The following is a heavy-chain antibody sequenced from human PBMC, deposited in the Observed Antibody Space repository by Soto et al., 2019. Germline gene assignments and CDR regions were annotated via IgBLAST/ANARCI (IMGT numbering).Heavy chain of an antibody. D-gene: IGHD3-22*01. CDR3: VREDHDSVPSGMDV. V-gene: IGHV3-7*05. CDR2: IKQDGTVK. CDR1: GFIFSDHW. Sequence: EVQLVESGGGLVQPGGSLRLSCAASGFIFSDHWMSWVRQAPGKGLEWVANIKQDGTVKCYVDSVKGRFTISRDNAKNSLYLQLSSLRAEDTAVYYCVREDHDSVPSGMDVWGQGTTVTVAS. J-gene: IGHJ6*02.